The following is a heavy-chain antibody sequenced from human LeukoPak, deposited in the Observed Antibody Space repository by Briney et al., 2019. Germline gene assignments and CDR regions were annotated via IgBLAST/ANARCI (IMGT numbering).Heavy chain of an antibody. Sequence: GGSLRLSCAASGFTFSSYGMHWVRQAPGKGLEWVAVIWYDGSNKYYADSVKGRFTISRDNSKNTLYLQMNSLRAEDTAVYYCARDKWSSGWYLDYWGQGTLVTVSS. J-gene: IGHJ4*02. CDR3: ARDKWSSGWYLDY. CDR1: GFTFSSYG. D-gene: IGHD6-19*01. CDR2: IWYDGSNK. V-gene: IGHV3-33*01.